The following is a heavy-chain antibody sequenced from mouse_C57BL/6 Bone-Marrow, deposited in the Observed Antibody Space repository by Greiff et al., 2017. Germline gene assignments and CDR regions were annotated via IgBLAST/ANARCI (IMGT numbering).Heavy chain of an antibody. CDR2: IYPRDGST. V-gene: IGHV1-85*01. D-gene: IGHD1-1*01. Sequence: QVQLKESGPELVKPGASVKLSCKASGYTFTSYDINWVKQRPGQGLEWIGWIYPRDGSTKYNEKFKGKATLTVDTSSSTAYMELHGLTSEDSAVYFCARLEFDGSSGDWYFEGWGTGTTVTVSS. J-gene: IGHJ1*03. CDR1: GYTFTSYD. CDR3: ARLEFDGSSGDWYFEG.